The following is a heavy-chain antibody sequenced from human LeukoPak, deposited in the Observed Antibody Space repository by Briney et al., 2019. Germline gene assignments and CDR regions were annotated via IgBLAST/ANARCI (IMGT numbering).Heavy chain of an antibody. Sequence: PGGSLRLPCAASGFTFSSYAMSWVRQAPGKGLEWVSAISGSGGSTYYADSVKGRFTISRDNSKNTLYLQMNSLRAEDTAVYYCVISPYYYGSGSYYNVGDYWGQGTLVTVSS. V-gene: IGHV3-23*01. D-gene: IGHD3-10*01. CDR2: ISGSGGST. CDR3: VISPYYYGSGSYYNVGDY. CDR1: GFTFSSYA. J-gene: IGHJ4*02.